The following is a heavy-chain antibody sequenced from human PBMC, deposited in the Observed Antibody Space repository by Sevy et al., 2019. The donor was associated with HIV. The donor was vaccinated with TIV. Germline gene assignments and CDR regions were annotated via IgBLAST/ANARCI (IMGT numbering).Heavy chain of an antibody. V-gene: IGHV1-24*01. D-gene: IGHD3-3*01. CDR2: FDPEDGET. CDR1: GYTLTQLS. J-gene: IGHJ4*02. CDR3: ATGREYYEGNSGYFDY. Sequence: VKVSCKLSGYTLTQLSMHWGRQAPGKGLEWLGSFDPEDGETIYAQKFQGRFTMTEETSTDTAYMELSSLRSEDTAVYYCATGREYYEGNSGYFDYWGQGTLVTVSS.